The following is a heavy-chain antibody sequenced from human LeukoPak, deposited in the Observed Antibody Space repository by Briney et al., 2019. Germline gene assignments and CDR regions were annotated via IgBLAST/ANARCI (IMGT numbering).Heavy chain of an antibody. CDR2: IRTKAYGVTL. J-gene: IGHJ4*02. V-gene: IGHV3-49*04. CDR3: TRESRPEGYFDY. CDR1: EFNFGVPA. Sequence: GRSLTHSCTTSEFNFGVPAMSWVREAPGKGLEWVDLIRTKAYGVTLAYAASVKGRFIISRDDSQSIAYLQMNSLTIEDTAVYYCTRESRPEGYFDYWGQGTLVTVSS.